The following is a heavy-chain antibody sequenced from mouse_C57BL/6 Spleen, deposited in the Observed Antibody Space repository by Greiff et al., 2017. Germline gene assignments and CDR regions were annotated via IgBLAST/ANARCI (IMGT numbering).Heavy chain of an antibody. V-gene: IGHV5-17*01. CDR3: AREGNYYSNWYFDV. D-gene: IGHD2-5*01. CDR1: GFTFSDYG. J-gene: IGHJ1*03. CDR2: ISSGSSTI. Sequence: EVKLVESGGGLVKPGGSLKLSCAASGFTFSDYGMHWVRQAPEKGLEWVAYISSGSSTIYYADTVKGRFTISRDNAKNTLFLQMTSLRSEDTAMYYCAREGNYYSNWYFDVWGTGTTVTVSS.